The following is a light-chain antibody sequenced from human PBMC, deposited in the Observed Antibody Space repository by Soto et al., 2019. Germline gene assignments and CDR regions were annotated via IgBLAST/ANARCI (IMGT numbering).Light chain of an antibody. J-gene: IGKJ4*02. V-gene: IGKV2-30*01. CDR2: KAS. CDR3: FQATPWPPT. Sequence: DVVMTQSPLSLPVTLGQPASISCRSSQSLVYSDGIAYLSWFQQRPGQSPRRLIYKASNRDSGVPDRFSGSGSGPDITLQIDRVEAKDVGIYFCFQATPWPPTFGEGPGWKS. CDR1: QSLVYSDGIAY.